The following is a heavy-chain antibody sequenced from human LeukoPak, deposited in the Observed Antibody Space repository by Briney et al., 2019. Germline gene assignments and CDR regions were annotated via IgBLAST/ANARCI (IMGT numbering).Heavy chain of an antibody. CDR1: GYSISSGYY. CDR3: AREAAAAVRVFDY. V-gene: IGHV4-38-2*01. J-gene: IGHJ4*02. Sequence: PSETLSLTCAVSGYSISSGYYWGWIRQPPGKGLEWIGSIYHSGSTYYNPSLKSRVTISVDTSKNQFSLKLSSVTAADTAVYYCAREAAAAVRVFDYWGQGTLVTVSS. CDR2: IYHSGST. D-gene: IGHD6-13*01.